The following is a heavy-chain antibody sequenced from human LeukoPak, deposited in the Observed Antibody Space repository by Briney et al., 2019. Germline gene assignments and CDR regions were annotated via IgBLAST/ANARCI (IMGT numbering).Heavy chain of an antibody. CDR2: IKQDGSEK. J-gene: IGHJ6*02. CDR3: ARDRSPSYYYGMDV. CDR1: GFTFSSYA. V-gene: IGHV3-7*01. Sequence: HSGGSLRLSCAASGFTFSSYAMSWVRQAPGKGLEWVANIKQDGSEKYYVDSVKGRFTISRDNAKNSLYLQMNSLRAEDTAVYYCARDRSPSYYYGMDVWGQGTTVTVSS.